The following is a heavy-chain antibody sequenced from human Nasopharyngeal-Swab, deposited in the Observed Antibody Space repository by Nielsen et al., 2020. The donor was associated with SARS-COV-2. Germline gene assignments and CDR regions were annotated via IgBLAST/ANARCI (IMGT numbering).Heavy chain of an antibody. Sequence: LSLTCAASGFTFSSYAMHWVRQAPGKGLEWVAVISYDGSNKYYADSVKGRFTISRGNSKNTLYLQMNSLRAEDTAVYYCAGGTGWVFNCWGQGTLVTVSS. D-gene: IGHD2-8*02. V-gene: IGHV3-30*04. CDR3: AGGTGWVFNC. J-gene: IGHJ4*02. CDR1: GFTFSSYA. CDR2: ISYDGSNK.